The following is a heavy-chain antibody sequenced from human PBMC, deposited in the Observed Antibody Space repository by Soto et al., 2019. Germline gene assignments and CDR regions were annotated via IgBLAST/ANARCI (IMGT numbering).Heavy chain of an antibody. Sequence: SETLSLTCAVSGGSISSSNWWSWVRQPPGKGLEWIGEIYHSGSTNYNPSLKSRVTISVDKSKNQFSLKLSSVTAADTAVYYCARGYKYCSGGSCYYYYGMDVWGQGTTVTVSS. CDR2: IYHSGST. CDR3: ARGYKYCSGGSCYYYYGMDV. J-gene: IGHJ6*02. V-gene: IGHV4-4*02. D-gene: IGHD2-15*01. CDR1: GGSISSSNW.